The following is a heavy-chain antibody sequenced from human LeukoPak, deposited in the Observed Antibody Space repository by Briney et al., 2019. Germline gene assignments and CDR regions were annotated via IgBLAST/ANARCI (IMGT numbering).Heavy chain of an antibody. CDR3: TKTARSSGYYY. Sequence: PGGSLRLSCAASGFTFSSYSMNWVRQAPGKGLEWVGRIKSKTDGGTTDYAAPVKGRFTISRDDSKNTLYLQVNSLKTEDTAVYYCTKTARSSGYYYWGQGTLVTVSS. CDR1: GFTFSSYS. V-gene: IGHV3-15*07. J-gene: IGHJ4*02. D-gene: IGHD3-22*01. CDR2: IKSKTDGGTT.